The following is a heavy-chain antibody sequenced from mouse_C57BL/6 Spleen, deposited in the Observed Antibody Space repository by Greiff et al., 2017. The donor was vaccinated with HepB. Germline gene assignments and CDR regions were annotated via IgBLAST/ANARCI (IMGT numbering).Heavy chain of an antibody. CDR2: INPSTGGT. CDR1: GYSFTGYY. V-gene: IGHV1-42*01. CDR3: ARGDGYSLDY. D-gene: IGHD2-3*01. J-gene: IGHJ2*01. Sequence: VQLQQSGPELVKPGASVKISCKASGYSFTGYYMNWVKQSPEKSLEWIGEINPSTGGTTYNQKFKAKATLTVDKSSSTAYMQLKSLTSEDSAVYYCARGDGYSLDYWGQGTTLTVSS.